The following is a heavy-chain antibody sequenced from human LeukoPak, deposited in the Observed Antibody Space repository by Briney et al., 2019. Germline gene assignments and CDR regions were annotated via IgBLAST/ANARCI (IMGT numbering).Heavy chain of an antibody. Sequence: SQTLSVTCTVSGGYVSSGGYYWVWIRQRPGKGLEWIGYIYCTGSTSYNPSPKRRLTIAVDTSKNQFSLKLSSVTAADTAVYYCARPLNTLHDSFHVWGQGTMVTLSS. CDR3: ARPLNTLHDSFHV. D-gene: IGHD5-18*01. CDR1: GGYVSSGGYY. V-gene: IGHV4-31*03. CDR2: IYCTGST. J-gene: IGHJ3*01.